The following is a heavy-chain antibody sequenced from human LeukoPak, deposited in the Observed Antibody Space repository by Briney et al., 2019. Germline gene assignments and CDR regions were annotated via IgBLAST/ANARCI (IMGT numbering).Heavy chain of an antibody. Sequence: PSETLSLTCTVSGGSISSSSYYWGWIRQPPGKGLEWIGSIYYSGSTYYNPSVKSRVAISLDKASNQFSLRLTSVTAADTAIYFCAREEMPGKFDYWGQGILVTVSS. V-gene: IGHV4-39*07. CDR1: GGSISSSSYY. CDR3: AREEMPGKFDY. CDR2: IYYSGST. J-gene: IGHJ4*02. D-gene: IGHD1-26*01.